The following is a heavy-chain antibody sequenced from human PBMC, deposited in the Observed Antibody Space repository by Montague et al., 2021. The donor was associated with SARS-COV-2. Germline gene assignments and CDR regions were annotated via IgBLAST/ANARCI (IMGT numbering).Heavy chain of an antibody. Sequence: SETLSLTCTVYGGSISSYYWSWIRQPPGKGLEWIGYIYHSGSTNYNPSLKSRVTISVDTSKNQFSLKLSSVTAADTAVYYCARGAGRGSGYGKYYYYYYGMDFWGQGTTVTVSS. V-gene: IGHV4-59*01. CDR1: GGSISSYY. J-gene: IGHJ6*02. CDR2: IYHSGST. CDR3: ARGAGRGSGYGKYYYYYYGMDF. D-gene: IGHD5-12*01.